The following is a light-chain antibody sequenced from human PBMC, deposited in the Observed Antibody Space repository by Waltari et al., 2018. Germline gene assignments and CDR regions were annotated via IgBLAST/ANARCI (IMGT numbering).Light chain of an antibody. V-gene: IGKV3-15*01. CDR1: QSICTN. CDR2: GAS. Sequence: EIVMTQSPATLSVSPGERATPPCRASQSICTNLAWYQQKPGQAPKLLIYGASTRATGIPARFSGSASGTEFTLTITSLQSEDFEVYYCHQYHNWPLTFGPGTRVDIK. J-gene: IGKJ3*01. CDR3: HQYHNWPLT.